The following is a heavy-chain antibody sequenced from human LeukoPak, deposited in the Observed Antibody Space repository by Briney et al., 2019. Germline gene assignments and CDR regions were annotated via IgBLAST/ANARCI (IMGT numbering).Heavy chain of an antibody. CDR3: ARGVTTYYDSSGYGAFDI. V-gene: IGHV3-7*03. J-gene: IGHJ3*02. CDR2: TNPDGSEK. Sequence: GGSLRLSCVGSGFTFSSYWMNWVRQAPGKGLEWVANTNPDGSEKYYVDSVKGRFTISRDNAHNSLYLRMNSLKASDTAMYYCARGVTTYYDSSGYGAFDIWGQGTMVTVSS. D-gene: IGHD3-22*01. CDR1: GFTFSSYW.